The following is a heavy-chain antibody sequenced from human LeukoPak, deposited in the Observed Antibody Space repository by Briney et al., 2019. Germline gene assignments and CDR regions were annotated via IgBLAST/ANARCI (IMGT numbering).Heavy chain of an antibody. V-gene: IGHV1-2*02. J-gene: IGHJ4*02. CDR2: INPNSGGT. Sequence: ASVKVSCKASGYTFTGYYMHWVRQAPGQGLEWMGWINPNSGGTNYAQKFQGRVTMTRDTSISTAYMELSRLRSDDTAVYYCARGSYATTVYYFDYWGQGTLVTVSS. CDR1: GYTFTGYY. D-gene: IGHD1-26*01. CDR3: ARGSYATTVYYFDY.